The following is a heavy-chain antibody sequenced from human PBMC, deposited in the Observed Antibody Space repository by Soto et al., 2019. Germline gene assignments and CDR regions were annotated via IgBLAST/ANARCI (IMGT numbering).Heavy chain of an antibody. V-gene: IGHV3-48*03. CDR2: ISSIGSTI. CDR1: GVTFSTSE. CDR3: AKGNSPVTVY. Sequence: GGSLRLCCSASGVTFSTSEMNWVRQAPGKGLEWISYISSIGSTIYYADSVKGRFTISRDNARNSLYLQMSSLRAEDTAVYYCAKGNSPVTVYGGQGSLVTVSS. J-gene: IGHJ4*02. D-gene: IGHD2-21*01.